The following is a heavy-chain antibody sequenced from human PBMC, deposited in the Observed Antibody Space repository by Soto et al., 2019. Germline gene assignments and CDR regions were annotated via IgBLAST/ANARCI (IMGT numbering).Heavy chain of an antibody. D-gene: IGHD3-3*01. Sequence: QVQLVESGGGVVQPGRSLRLSCAASGFTFSSYAMHWVRQAPGKGLEWVAVISYDGSNKYYADSVKGRFTISRDNSKNTLYLQRNSLRDEDTAVYYCARGKLRFLEWLPYWGQGTLVTVSS. CDR1: GFTFSSYA. V-gene: IGHV3-30-3*01. CDR3: ARGKLRFLEWLPY. CDR2: ISYDGSNK. J-gene: IGHJ4*02.